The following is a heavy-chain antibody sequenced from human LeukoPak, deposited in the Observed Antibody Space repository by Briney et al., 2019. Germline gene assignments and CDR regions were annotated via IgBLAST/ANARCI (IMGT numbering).Heavy chain of an antibody. Sequence: GGSLRLSCAASGFTFSDYYMSWIRQAPGKGLEWVSTISGNGDTTFYADSVKGRFTISRDNSKNTLYLQMNSLRAEDTAVYYCAKEITSIVGAKGYFDYWGQGTLVTVSS. CDR1: GFTFSDYY. CDR2: ISGNGDTT. V-gene: IGHV3-23*01. CDR3: AKEITSIVGAKGYFDY. J-gene: IGHJ4*02. D-gene: IGHD1-26*01.